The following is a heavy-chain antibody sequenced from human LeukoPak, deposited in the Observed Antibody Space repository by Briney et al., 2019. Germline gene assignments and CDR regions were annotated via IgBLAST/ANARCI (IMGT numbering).Heavy chain of an antibody. J-gene: IGHJ5*02. CDR2: IYYSGST. Sequence: PSETLSLTCTVSGGSISSYYWSWIRQPPGKGLEWIGYIYYSGSTNYNPSLKSRVTISVDTSKNQFSLKLRSVTAADTAVYYCARGGDILTGYFYNWFDPWGQGTLVAVSS. CDR1: GGSISSYY. CDR3: ARGGDILTGYFYNWFDP. V-gene: IGHV4-59*01. D-gene: IGHD3-9*01.